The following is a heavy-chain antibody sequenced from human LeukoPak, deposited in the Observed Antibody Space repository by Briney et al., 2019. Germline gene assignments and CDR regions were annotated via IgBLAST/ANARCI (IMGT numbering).Heavy chain of an antibody. CDR2: ISSSSSTI. V-gene: IGHV3-48*02. CDR1: GFTFSSYG. Sequence: GGSLRLSCAASGFTFSSYGMHWVRQAPGKGLEWVSYISSSSSTIYYADSVKGRFTISRDNAKNSLYLQMNSLRDEDTAVYYCAKDSDYYHSSGYYYAYFQHWGQGTLVTVSS. D-gene: IGHD3-22*01. CDR3: AKDSDYYHSSGYYYAYFQH. J-gene: IGHJ1*01.